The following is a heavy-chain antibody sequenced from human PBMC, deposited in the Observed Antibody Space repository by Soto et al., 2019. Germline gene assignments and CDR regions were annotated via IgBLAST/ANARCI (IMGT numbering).Heavy chain of an antibody. D-gene: IGHD6-19*01. V-gene: IGHV5-10-1*01. CDR2: IDPSDSQT. CDR1: GYSFAGYW. CDR3: ARNTSGRNFDY. J-gene: IGHJ4*02. Sequence: PGESLKISCKGSGYSFAGYWITWVRQMPGKGLEWMGRIDPSDSQTYYSPSFRGHVTISAAKSITTVFLQWSSLRASDTAMYYCARNTSGRNFDYWGQGTQVTVSS.